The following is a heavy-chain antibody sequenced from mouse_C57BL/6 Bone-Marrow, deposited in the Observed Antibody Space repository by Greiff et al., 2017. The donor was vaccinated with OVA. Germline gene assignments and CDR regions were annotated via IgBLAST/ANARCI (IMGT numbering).Heavy chain of an antibody. D-gene: IGHD1-1*01. Sequence: LQQPGAELVKPGASVKLSCKASGYTFTSYWMQWVKQRPGQGLEWVGEIDPSDSYTNYNQQLKGKATLTVDTSSSTAYMQLSSLTSEDSAVYYCALYYYGSSEPWFAYWGQGTLVTVSA. V-gene: IGHV1-50*01. CDR1: GYTFTSYW. J-gene: IGHJ3*01. CDR2: IDPSDSYT. CDR3: ALYYYGSSEPWFAY.